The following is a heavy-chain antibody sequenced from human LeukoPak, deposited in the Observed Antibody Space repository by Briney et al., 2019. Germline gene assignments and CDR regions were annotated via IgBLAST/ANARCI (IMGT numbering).Heavy chain of an antibody. Sequence: SETLSLTCTVSGGSISSYFCSWIRQPAGKGLEWIGRIDTSGSTNYNPSLKSRVTMSVDTSKNQFSPKLSSVTAADTAVYYCARVGSLSRGRNWVDPWGQGTLVTVSS. CDR1: GGSISSYF. CDR2: IDTSGST. V-gene: IGHV4-4*07. CDR3: ARVGSLSRGRNWVDP. J-gene: IGHJ5*02. D-gene: IGHD6-13*01.